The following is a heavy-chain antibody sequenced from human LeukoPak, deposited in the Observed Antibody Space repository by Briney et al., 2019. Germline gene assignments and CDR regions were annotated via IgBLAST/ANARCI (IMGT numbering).Heavy chain of an antibody. CDR1: GFTFSSYG. CDR3: AKPSFGGSYYFFDY. J-gene: IGHJ4*02. V-gene: IGHV3-30*18. D-gene: IGHD2-15*01. CDR2: ISYDGSNK. Sequence: PGGSLRLSCAAYGFTFSSYGMHWVRQAPGKGLEWVAVISYDGSNKYYADSVKGRFTISRDNSKNTLYLQMNSLRAEDTAVYYCAKPSFGGSYYFFDYWGQGTLVTVSS.